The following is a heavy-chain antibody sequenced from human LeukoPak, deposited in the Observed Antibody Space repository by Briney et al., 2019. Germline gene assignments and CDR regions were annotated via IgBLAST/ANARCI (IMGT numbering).Heavy chain of an antibody. CDR1: GFTFSSYG. CDR2: ISYDGSNK. D-gene: IGHD3-10*01. Sequence: PGGSLRLSCAASGFTFSSYGMHWVRQAPGKGLEWVAVISYDGSNKYYADSVKGRFTISRDNSKNTLYLQMNSLRAEDTAVYYCAKERHPDHVLLWFGESATARGLFDYWGQGTLVTVSS. V-gene: IGHV3-30*18. CDR3: AKERHPDHVLLWFGESATARGLFDY. J-gene: IGHJ4*02.